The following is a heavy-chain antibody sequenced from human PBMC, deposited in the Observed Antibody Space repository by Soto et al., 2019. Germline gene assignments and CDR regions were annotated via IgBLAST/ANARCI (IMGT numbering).Heavy chain of an antibody. CDR3: ARSEGGSQTPYYGMDV. V-gene: IGHV1-69*06. Sequence: QVQLVQSGAEVKKPGSSVKVSCKASGGTFSSYAISWVRQAPGQGLEWMGGIIPIFGTANYAQKFQGRVTITADKSTSAAYMELSSLRSEDTAVYYCARSEGGSQTPYYGMDVWGQGTTVTVSS. D-gene: IGHD1-26*01. J-gene: IGHJ6*02. CDR2: IIPIFGTA. CDR1: GGTFSSYA.